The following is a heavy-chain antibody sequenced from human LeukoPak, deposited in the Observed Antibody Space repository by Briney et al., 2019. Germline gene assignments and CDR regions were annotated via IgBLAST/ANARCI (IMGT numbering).Heavy chain of an antibody. V-gene: IGHV4-31*03. CDR3: ARLEKTYGDRYYYYYGMDV. D-gene: IGHD4-17*01. J-gene: IGHJ6*02. CDR1: GGSISSGGYY. Sequence: SETLSLTCTVSGGSISSGGYYWSWIRQYPGKGLEWIGYIYYSGSTYYNPSLKSRVTISVDTSKNQFSLKLSSVTAADTAVYYCARLEKTYGDRYYYYYGMDVWGQGTTVTVSS. CDR2: IYYSGST.